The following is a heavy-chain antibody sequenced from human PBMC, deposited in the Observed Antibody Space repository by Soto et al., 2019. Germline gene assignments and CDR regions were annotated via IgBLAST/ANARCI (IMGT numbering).Heavy chain of an antibody. CDR2: IYPDDSDT. CDR1: GYIFGTYW. Sequence: GESLKISCKSSGYIFGTYWIGWVRQMPGKGLEWMGLIYPDDSDTRYSPSFQGQVTISVDRSINTAYLYWSSLKASDTAMYYCVGVPQNYYYSLTDVWGQGTTVTVS. V-gene: IGHV5-51*01. J-gene: IGHJ6*02. CDR3: VGVPQNYYYSLTDV.